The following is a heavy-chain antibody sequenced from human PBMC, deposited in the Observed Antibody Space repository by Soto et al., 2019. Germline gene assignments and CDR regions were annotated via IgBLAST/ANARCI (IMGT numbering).Heavy chain of an antibody. CDR1: GFTFYNYA. CDR2: IRSKANSYAT. CDR3: TRPSHYDSSGYPMDAFDI. D-gene: IGHD3-22*01. J-gene: IGHJ3*02. Sequence: GGSLRLSCAASGFTFYNYAMNWVRQAPGKVLEWVGRIRSKANSYATAYAASVKGRFTISRDDSKNTAYLQMNSLKTEDTAVYYCTRPSHYDSSGYPMDAFDIWGQGTMVTVSS. V-gene: IGHV3-73*01.